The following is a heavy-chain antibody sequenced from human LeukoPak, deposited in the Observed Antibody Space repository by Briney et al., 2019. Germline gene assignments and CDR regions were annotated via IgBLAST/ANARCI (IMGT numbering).Heavy chain of an antibody. V-gene: IGHV3-7*01. J-gene: IGHJ5*02. Sequence: DSVKGRFTISRDNAKNSLYLQMNSLRAEDTAVYYCARGTGGAAAADFDPWGQGTLVTVSS. D-gene: IGHD6-13*01. CDR3: ARGTGGAAAADFDP.